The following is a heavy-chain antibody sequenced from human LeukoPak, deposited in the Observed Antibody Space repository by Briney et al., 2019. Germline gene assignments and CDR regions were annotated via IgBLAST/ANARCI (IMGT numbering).Heavy chain of an antibody. D-gene: IGHD6-13*01. Sequence: ASVKVSCKASGYTFTDYCLHWVRQAPGQGLEWMGWINPNSGDTHFAQTFQDRVTMARDTSISSAYMELGRLRSDDTALYYCARRVAAPGHDAFDIWGQGTMVTVSS. CDR2: INPNSGDT. CDR3: ARRVAAPGHDAFDI. CDR1: GYTFTDYC. V-gene: IGHV1-2*02. J-gene: IGHJ3*02.